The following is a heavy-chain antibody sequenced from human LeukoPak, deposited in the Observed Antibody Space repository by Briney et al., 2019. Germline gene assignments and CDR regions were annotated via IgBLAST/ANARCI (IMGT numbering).Heavy chain of an antibody. J-gene: IGHJ4*02. V-gene: IGHV3-7*01. D-gene: IGHD2-2*01. CDR3: ARDVTALDS. CDR1: GFTFSSYW. CDR2: INQGGSEK. Sequence: GGSLRLSCAASGFTFSSYWMSWVRQAPEKGLEWVANINQGGSEKYYVDSVRGRFTISRDNAKNPLYLQMNSPRADDTAVYYCARDVTALDSWGQGTLVTVSS.